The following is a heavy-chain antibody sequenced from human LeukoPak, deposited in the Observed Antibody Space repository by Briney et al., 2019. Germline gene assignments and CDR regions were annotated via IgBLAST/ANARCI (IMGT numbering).Heavy chain of an antibody. CDR2: ISYDGSNE. V-gene: IGHV3-30*18. CDR3: AKVLGYGDRYKWAFDI. Sequence: GGSLRLSCAASGFTFRSYGMSWVRQAPGKGLEWVAVISYDGSNEYYVDSVKGRFTISRDNSKNTLYLQMNSLRAEDTAVYYCAKVLGYGDRYKWAFDIWGQGTMVTVSS. J-gene: IGHJ3*02. CDR1: GFTFRSYG. D-gene: IGHD4-17*01.